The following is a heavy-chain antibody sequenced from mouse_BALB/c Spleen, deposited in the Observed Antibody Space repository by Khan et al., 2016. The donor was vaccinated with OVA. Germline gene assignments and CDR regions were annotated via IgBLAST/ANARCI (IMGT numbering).Heavy chain of an antibody. CDR3: ARAYFGNYEFAY. D-gene: IGHD2-10*01. V-gene: IGHV1S132*01. Sequence: VQLKQSGAELVKPGTSVKLSCKTSGYTFTSYWIQWVKQRPGQGLGWIGEIFPGTGTTYYNENFKGKATLTIDTSSSTAFMQLSSLTSEDSAVYFCARAYFGNYEFAYWGQGTLVTVSA. J-gene: IGHJ3*01. CDR1: GYTFTSYW. CDR2: IFPGTGTT.